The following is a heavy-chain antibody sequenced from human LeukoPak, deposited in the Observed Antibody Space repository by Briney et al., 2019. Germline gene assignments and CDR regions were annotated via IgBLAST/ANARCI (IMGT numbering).Heavy chain of an antibody. CDR3: AREAYCSSTSCLNLDY. V-gene: IGHV1-18*01. CDR1: GYTFTSYG. Sequence: GASVKVSCKASGYTFTSYGISWVRQAPGQGLEWMGWISAYNGNTNYAQKLQGRVTMTTDTSTSTAYMELRSLRSDDTAVYYCAREAYCSSTSCLNLDYWGQGTLVTVSS. D-gene: IGHD2-2*01. CDR2: ISAYNGNT. J-gene: IGHJ4*02.